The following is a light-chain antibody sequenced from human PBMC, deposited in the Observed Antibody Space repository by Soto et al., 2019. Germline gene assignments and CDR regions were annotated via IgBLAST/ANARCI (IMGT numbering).Light chain of an antibody. Sequence: QSVLTQPASASGSPGQSITISCTGTSSDIGSYNRVSWYQQPPGTAPKLIIYEVKNRPSGVPDRFSGSKSGNTASLTISGLQAEDEADYYCNSFTTSSTDVFGTGTKLTVL. CDR3: NSFTTSSTDV. V-gene: IGLV2-18*02. CDR1: SSDIGSYNR. J-gene: IGLJ1*01. CDR2: EVK.